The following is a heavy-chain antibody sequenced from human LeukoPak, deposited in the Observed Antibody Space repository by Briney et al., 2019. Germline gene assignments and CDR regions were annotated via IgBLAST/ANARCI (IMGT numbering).Heavy chain of an antibody. Sequence: PGGSLRLSCAASGVTFSSYWRSWGRQAPAKGLQGVANIKQDGSEKYYVYSVKGRVTVSRDNAKNQLYLQMNSLRAEATAVYSCATKPRRRITIFGVVIRNWFDPWGQGTLVTVSS. CDR2: IKQDGSEK. CDR1: GVTFSSYW. V-gene: IGHV3-7*01. CDR3: ATKPRRRITIFGVVIRNWFDP. J-gene: IGHJ5*02. D-gene: IGHD3-3*01.